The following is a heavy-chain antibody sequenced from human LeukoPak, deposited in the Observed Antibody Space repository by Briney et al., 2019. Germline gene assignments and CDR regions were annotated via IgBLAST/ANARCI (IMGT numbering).Heavy chain of an antibody. CDR3: ARLLDYGGSGIFDY. V-gene: IGHV5-51*01. Sequence: GESLKISCKGSGYSFTSYWIGWVRQMPGKGLEWIGIIYPGDSDTRYSPSFQGQVTISADTSIRAAYMQWSSLKASDTAMYYCARLLDYGGSGIFDYWGQGTLVTVSS. D-gene: IGHD4-23*01. J-gene: IGHJ4*02. CDR2: IYPGDSDT. CDR1: GYSFTSYW.